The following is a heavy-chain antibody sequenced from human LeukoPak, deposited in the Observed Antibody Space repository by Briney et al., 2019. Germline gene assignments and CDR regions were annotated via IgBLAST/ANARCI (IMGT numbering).Heavy chain of an antibody. D-gene: IGHD6-19*01. CDR2: ISSSSSYI. CDR1: GFTFSSYS. J-gene: IGHJ4*02. CDR3: ARDKQWLVQGSFDY. V-gene: IGHV3-21*01. Sequence: GGSLRLSCAASGFTFSSYSMNWVRQAPGKGLEWVSSISSSSSYIYYADSVKGRFTISRDNAKNSLYLQMNSLRAEGTAVYYCARDKQWLVQGSFDYWGQGTLVTVSS.